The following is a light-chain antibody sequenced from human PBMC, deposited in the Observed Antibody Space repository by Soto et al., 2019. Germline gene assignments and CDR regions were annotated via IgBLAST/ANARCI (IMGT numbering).Light chain of an antibody. Sequence: QSALTQPASVSGSPGQSITISCTGTSSDVGGYNYVSWYQQHPGKAPKLLICDVTNRPSGVYNRFSGSKSGNTASLTISGLQTEDEADYYCSSFASSIPLVFGGGTKLTVL. CDR1: SSDVGGYNY. V-gene: IGLV2-14*03. CDR3: SSFASSIPLV. J-gene: IGLJ2*01. CDR2: DVT.